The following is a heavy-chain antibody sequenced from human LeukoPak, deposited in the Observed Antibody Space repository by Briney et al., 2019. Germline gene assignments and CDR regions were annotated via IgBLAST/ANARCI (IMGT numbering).Heavy chain of an antibody. J-gene: IGHJ4*02. CDR3: ASIGSSGWYYFDY. CDR1: GGSISSYY. V-gene: IGHV4-59*01. Sequence: PSETLSLTCTVSGGSISSYYWSWIRQPPGKGLEWIGYIYYSGSTNYNPSLKSRVTTSVDTSKNQFSLKLSSVTAADTAVYYCASIGSSGWYYFDYWGQGTLVTVSS. CDR2: IYYSGST. D-gene: IGHD6-19*01.